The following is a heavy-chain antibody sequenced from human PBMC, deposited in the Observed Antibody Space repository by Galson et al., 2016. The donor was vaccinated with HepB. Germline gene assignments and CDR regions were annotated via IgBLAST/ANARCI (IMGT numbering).Heavy chain of an antibody. V-gene: IGHV3-23*01. J-gene: IGHJ3*01. Sequence: SLRLSCAASGFSFSTSGMSWVRQTPGRGLEWVSGIAGSGDATHYADSVRGRFSISRDNSKNTLYLYVDSLRVGDTAIYYCGKHGGFDYWGQGTMVSVSS. CDR1: GFSFSTSG. CDR3: GKHGGFDY. D-gene: IGHD3-16*01. CDR2: IAGSGDAT.